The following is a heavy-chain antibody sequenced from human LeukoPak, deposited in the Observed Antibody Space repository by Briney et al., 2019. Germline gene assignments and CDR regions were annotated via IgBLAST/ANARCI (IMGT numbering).Heavy chain of an antibody. CDR1: GFTFSSYS. Sequence: PGGSLRLSCAVSGFTFSSYSMNWVRQAPGKGLEWVSSISSSSSYIYYADSVKGRFTISRDNAKNSLYLQMNSLRAEDTAVYYCARGVEMATIFAWGQGTLVTVSS. D-gene: IGHD5-24*01. V-gene: IGHV3-21*01. CDR3: ARGVEMATIFA. CDR2: ISSSSSYI. J-gene: IGHJ5*02.